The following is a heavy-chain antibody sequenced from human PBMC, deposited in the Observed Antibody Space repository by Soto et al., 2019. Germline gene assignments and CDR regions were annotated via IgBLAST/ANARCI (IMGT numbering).Heavy chain of an antibody. D-gene: IGHD3-22*01. V-gene: IGHV3-23*01. CDR1: VFTFSSYS. J-gene: IGHJ4*02. Sequence: EVQLLESGGGLLQPGGSLSLSCAAAVFTFSSYSMSCVRQATGKGLEWVSDISGSGGSTYYADSVKGRFTISRDNSKNTLYLQMNSLRAEDTAVYYCAKDGDKDYYDSSGYYPSDYWGPGTLVTVSS. CDR3: AKDGDKDYYDSSGYYPSDY. CDR2: ISGSGGST.